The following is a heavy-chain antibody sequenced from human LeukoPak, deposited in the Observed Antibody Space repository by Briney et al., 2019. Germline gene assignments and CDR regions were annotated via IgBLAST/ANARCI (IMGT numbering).Heavy chain of an antibody. D-gene: IGHD3-9*01. J-gene: IGHJ6*02. Sequence: SETMSLTSTVTSGSISGYYWSWMRQPSGKGLEWIGYISDNGSPTYNPSLKSRVTISVETSETQLSLRLTSVTAADTAVYYCARDHWLLYSKTWYYYGLDVWGQGTTVTVSS. CDR2: ISDNGSP. V-gene: IGHV4-59*01. CDR3: ARDHWLLYSKTWYYYGLDV. CDR1: SGSISGYY.